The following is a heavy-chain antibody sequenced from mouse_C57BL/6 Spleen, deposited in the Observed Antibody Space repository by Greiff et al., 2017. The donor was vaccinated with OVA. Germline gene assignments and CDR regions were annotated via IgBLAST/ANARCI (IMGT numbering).Heavy chain of an antibody. D-gene: IGHD1-1*01. CDR2: IDPSDSYT. V-gene: IGHV1-69*01. J-gene: IGHJ3*01. CDR1: GYTFTSYW. Sequence: QVQLQQPGAELVMPGASVKLSCKASGYTFTSYWMHWVKQRPGQGLEWIGEIDPSDSYTSYNQKFKGKSTLTVDKSSSTAYMQLSSLTSEDSAVYYCARGYYGSPAWFAYWGQGTLVTVSA. CDR3: ARGYYGSPAWFAY.